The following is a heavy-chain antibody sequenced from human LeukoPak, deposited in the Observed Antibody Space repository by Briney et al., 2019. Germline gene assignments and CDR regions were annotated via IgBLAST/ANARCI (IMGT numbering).Heavy chain of an antibody. J-gene: IGHJ4*02. V-gene: IGHV3-23*01. CDR2: ISGSGGST. CDR1: GFTFSSYG. Sequence: GGSLRLSCAASGFTFSSYGMSWVRQAPGKGLEWVSAISGSGGSTYYADSVKGRFTISRDNSKNTLYLQMNSLRAEDTAVYYCARCYDYVWGSPDYWGQGTLVTVSS. D-gene: IGHD3-16*01. CDR3: ARCYDYVWGSPDY.